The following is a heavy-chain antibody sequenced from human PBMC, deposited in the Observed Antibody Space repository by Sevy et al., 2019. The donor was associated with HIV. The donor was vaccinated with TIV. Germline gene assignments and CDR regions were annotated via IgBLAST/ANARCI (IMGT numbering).Heavy chain of an antibody. CDR1: GFTFSSYA. CDR3: AKVVSFFFDNSGWVEY. D-gene: IGHD6-19*01. CDR2: SSGSRVSGDVGRT. J-gene: IGHJ4*02. Sequence: GGSLRLSCAASGFTFSSYAMTRVRQAPGKGLEWVSASSGSRVSGDVGRTYYAESVRGRFTISRDNRKNILYLQMNSLRDDDSAVYYCAKVVSFFFDNSGWVEYWGRGTLVTVSS. V-gene: IGHV3-23*01.